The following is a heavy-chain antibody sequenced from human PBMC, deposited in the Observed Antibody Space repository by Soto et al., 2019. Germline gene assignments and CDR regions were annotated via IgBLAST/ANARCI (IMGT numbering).Heavy chain of an antibody. J-gene: IGHJ3*02. CDR1: GYTLTELS. Sequence: ASVKVSCKVSGYTLTELSMHWVRQAPGKGLEWMGGFDPEDGETIYAQKFQGRVTMTEDTSTDTAYMELSSLRSEDTAVYYWATDLDLRQSFERWGKGTMVPV. CDR3: ATDLDLRQSFER. V-gene: IGHV1-24*01. CDR2: FDPEDGET.